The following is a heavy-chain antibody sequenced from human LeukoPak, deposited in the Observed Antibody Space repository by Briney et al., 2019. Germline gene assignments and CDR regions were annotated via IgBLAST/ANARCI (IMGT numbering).Heavy chain of an antibody. CDR2: INPNSGGT. D-gene: IGHD3-22*01. V-gene: IGHV1-2*06. Sequence: ASVKVSCKASGYTFTDYYMHWVRQAPGQGLEWMGRINPNSGGTNYAQKFQGRVTMTRDTSISTVYMELSRLRSDDTAVYYCARVGYYESSGYYEYWGQGTLVTVSS. CDR3: ARVGYYESSGYYEY. CDR1: GYTFTDYY. J-gene: IGHJ4*02.